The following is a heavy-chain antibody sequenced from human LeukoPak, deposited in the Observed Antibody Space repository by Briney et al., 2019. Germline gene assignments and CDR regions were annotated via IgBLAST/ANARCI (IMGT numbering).Heavy chain of an antibody. CDR2: ISYDGSNK. Sequence: GGSLRLSCAASGFTFSSYGMHWVRQAPGKGLEWVAVISYDGSNKYYADSVRGRFTISRDNSKNTLYLQMNSLRAEDTAVYYCAKLGRSPFDAFDIWGQGTMVTVSS. CDR3: AKLGRSPFDAFDI. CDR1: GFTFSSYG. J-gene: IGHJ3*02. D-gene: IGHD1-26*01. V-gene: IGHV3-30*18.